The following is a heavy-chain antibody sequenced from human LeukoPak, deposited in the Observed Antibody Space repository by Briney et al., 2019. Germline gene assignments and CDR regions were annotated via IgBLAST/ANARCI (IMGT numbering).Heavy chain of an antibody. CDR3: ARPYSSGWYGAFHI. V-gene: IGHV1-18*01. CDR1: GCTFTSYG. Sequence: GASVKVSCKGSGCTFTSYGISWVRQAPGQGLEWMGWISAYNGNTNYAQKLQGRVTMTTDTSTSTAYMELRSLRSDDTAVYYCARPYSSGWYGAFHIWGQGTMVTVSS. D-gene: IGHD6-19*01. CDR2: ISAYNGNT. J-gene: IGHJ3*02.